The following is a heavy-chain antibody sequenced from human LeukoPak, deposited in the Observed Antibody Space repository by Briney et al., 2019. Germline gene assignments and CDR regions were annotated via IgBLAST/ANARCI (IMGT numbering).Heavy chain of an antibody. CDR3: ARLEHGSGSYIGNWFDP. J-gene: IGHJ5*02. V-gene: IGHV5-51*01. Sequence: GESLKISCKGSGYSFTSHWIGWVRQMPGKGLEWMGIIYPGDSDTRYSPSFQGQVTISADKSISTAYLQWSSLKASDTAMYYCARLEHGSGSYIGNWFDPWGQGTLVTVSS. D-gene: IGHD3-10*01. CDR2: IYPGDSDT. CDR1: GYSFTSHW.